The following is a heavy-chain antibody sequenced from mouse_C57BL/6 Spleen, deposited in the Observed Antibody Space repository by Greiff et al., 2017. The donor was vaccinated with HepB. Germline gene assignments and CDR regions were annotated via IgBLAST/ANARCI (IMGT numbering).Heavy chain of an antibody. CDR1: GFTFSSYG. V-gene: IGHV5-6*01. CDR2: ISSGGSYT. CDR3: ARQGTAQAIDY. D-gene: IGHD3-2*02. J-gene: IGHJ2*01. Sequence: EVQLVESGGDLVKPGGSLKLSCAASGFTFSSYGMSWVRQTPDKRLEWVATISSGGSYTYYPDSVKGRFTISRDNAKNTLYLQMSSLKSEDTAMYYCARQGTAQAIDYWGQGTTLTVSS.